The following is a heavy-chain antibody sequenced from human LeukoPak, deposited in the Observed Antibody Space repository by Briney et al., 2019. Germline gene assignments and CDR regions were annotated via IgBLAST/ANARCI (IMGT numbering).Heavy chain of an antibody. D-gene: IGHD6-13*01. CDR3: AKDLSSSWSLDY. CDR1: GFTFCSYG. Sequence: PGRSLRLSCAASGFTFCSYGMHWVRQAPGKGLEWVAVISYDGSNKYYADSVKGRFTISRDNSKNTLYLQMNSLRAEDTAVYYCAKDLSSSWSLDYWGQGTLVTVSS. CDR2: ISYDGSNK. J-gene: IGHJ4*02. V-gene: IGHV3-30*18.